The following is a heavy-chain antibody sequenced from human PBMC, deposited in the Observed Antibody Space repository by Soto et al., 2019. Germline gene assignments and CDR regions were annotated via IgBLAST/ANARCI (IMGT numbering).Heavy chain of an antibody. Sequence: SQTLSLTCAISGDSVSSKSAGWNWIRQSPSRGLEWLGRTYYRSKWYNEYAVSVKGRITINPDTSKNQFSLQLNSVTPEDTALYYCSREGQWLFDYCGQGTLVPVSS. CDR3: SREGQWLFDY. CDR2: TYYRSKWYN. CDR1: GDSVSSKSAG. J-gene: IGHJ4*02. V-gene: IGHV6-1*01. D-gene: IGHD6-19*01.